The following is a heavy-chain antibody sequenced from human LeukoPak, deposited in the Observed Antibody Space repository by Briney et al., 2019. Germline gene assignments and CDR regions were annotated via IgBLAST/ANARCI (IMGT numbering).Heavy chain of an antibody. CDR1: GFTFSSYG. CDR3: AKDFSTASSCYYYMDV. J-gene: IGHJ6*03. V-gene: IGHV3-33*06. CDR2: IWYDGSNK. Sequence: GGSLRLSCAASGFTFSSYGMHWVRQAPGKGLEWVAVIWYDGSNKYYADSVKGRFTISRDNSKNTLYLQMNSLRAEDTAVYYCAKDFSTASSCYYYMDVWGKGTTVTVSS. D-gene: IGHD3/OR15-3a*01.